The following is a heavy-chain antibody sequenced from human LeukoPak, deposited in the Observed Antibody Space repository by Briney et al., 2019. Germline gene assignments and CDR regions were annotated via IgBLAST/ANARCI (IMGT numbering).Heavy chain of an antibody. D-gene: IGHD4-17*01. V-gene: IGHV4-59*01. Sequence: SETLSLTRTVSGGSISNYYWSWIRQPPGKGLEWIGYIYYSGSTNYNPSLKSRVTISVDTSKSQFSLKLSSVTAADTAVYYCAREGTDYDYYFDFWGQGTLVTVSS. CDR3: AREGTDYDYYFDF. J-gene: IGHJ4*02. CDR2: IYYSGST. CDR1: GGSISNYY.